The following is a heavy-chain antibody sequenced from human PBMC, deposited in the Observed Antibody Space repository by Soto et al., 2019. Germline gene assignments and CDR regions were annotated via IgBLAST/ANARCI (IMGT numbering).Heavy chain of an antibody. CDR2: ISSSGSTI. D-gene: IGHD6-6*01. Sequence: GGSLRLSCAASGFTFSSYEMNWVRQAPGKGLEWVSYISSSGSTIYYADSVKGRFTISRDNAKNSLYLQMNSLRAEDTAVYYCAREGGQQLAYGMDVWGQGTTVTSP. J-gene: IGHJ6*02. CDR3: AREGGQQLAYGMDV. CDR1: GFTFSSYE. V-gene: IGHV3-48*03.